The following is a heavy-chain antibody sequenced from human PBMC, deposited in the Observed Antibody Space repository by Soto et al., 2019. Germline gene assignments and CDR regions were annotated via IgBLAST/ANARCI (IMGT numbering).Heavy chain of an antibody. D-gene: IGHD3-22*01. CDR2: IYYSGST. CDR1: GGSISSGGYY. CDR3: ARVYDSSGYPVDY. V-gene: IGHV4-31*03. Sequence: PSETLSLTCTVSGGSISSGGYYWSWIRQHPGKGLEWIGYIYYSGSTYYNPSLKSRVTISVDTSKNQFSLKLSSVTAADTAVYYCARVYDSSGYPVDYWGQGTLVTV. J-gene: IGHJ4*02.